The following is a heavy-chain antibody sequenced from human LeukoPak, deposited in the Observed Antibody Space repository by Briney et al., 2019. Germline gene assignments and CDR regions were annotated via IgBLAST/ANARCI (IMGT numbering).Heavy chain of an antibody. V-gene: IGHV3-23*01. CDR3: AKGSLGATNYFDY. Sequence: GGSLRLFCAASGFTFSSYAMSWVRQAPGKGLEWVSAISGSGGSTYYADSVKGRFTISRDNSKNTLYLQMNSLRAEDTAVYYCAKGSLGATNYFDYWGQGTLVTVSS. CDR1: GFTFSSYA. J-gene: IGHJ4*02. D-gene: IGHD1-26*01. CDR2: ISGSGGST.